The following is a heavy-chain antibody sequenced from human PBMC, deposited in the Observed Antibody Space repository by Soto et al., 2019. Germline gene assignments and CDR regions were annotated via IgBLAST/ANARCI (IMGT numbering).Heavy chain of an antibody. V-gene: IGHV3-48*02. D-gene: IGHD2-15*01. CDR3: ARLYCSGGSCYCGYYYGMDV. CDR2: ISGSSSAI. CDR1: GFTFGTYS. J-gene: IGHJ6*02. Sequence: GSLRLSCAASGFTFGTYSMNWVRQAPGKGLEWVSYISGSSSAIYYADSVMGRFTVSRDNAKNSLYLQMNSLRDEDTAVYYCARLYCSGGSCYCGYYYGMDVWGQGTTVTVSS.